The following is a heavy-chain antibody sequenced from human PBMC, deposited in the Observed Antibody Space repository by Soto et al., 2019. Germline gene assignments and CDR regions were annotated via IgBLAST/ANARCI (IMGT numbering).Heavy chain of an antibody. V-gene: IGHV4-31*03. CDR2: NYYSGTT. CDR3: ARTLRYCSGGSCYWFDP. Sequence: QVQLQESGPGLVKPSQTLSLTCTVSGGSISSGGYYWSWIRQHPGKGLEWIGYNYYSGTTYYNPSLKSRVTISEDTSKNQFSLKMSSVTAADTAVYYCARTLRYCSGGSCYWFDPWGQGTLVTVSS. J-gene: IGHJ5*02. D-gene: IGHD2-15*01. CDR1: GGSISSGGYY.